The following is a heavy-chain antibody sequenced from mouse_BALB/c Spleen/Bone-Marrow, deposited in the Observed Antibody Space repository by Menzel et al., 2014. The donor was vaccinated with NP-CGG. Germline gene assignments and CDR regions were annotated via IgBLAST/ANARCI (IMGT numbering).Heavy chain of an antibody. V-gene: IGHV5-15*02. CDR3: ARGGKIYYAMDY. CDR2: ISNLAYSI. CDR1: GFTFSDYG. Sequence: VQLKESGGGLVQPGGSRKLSCAASGFTFSDYGMAWVRQAPGKGPAWVAFISNLAYSIYYADTVTGRFTISRENAKNTLYLEMSSLRSEDTAMYYCARGGKIYYAMDYWGQGTSVTVSS. J-gene: IGHJ4*01.